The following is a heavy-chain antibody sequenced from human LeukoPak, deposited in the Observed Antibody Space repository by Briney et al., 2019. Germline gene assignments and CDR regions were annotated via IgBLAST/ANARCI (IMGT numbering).Heavy chain of an antibody. Sequence: SVKVSCKTSGGTFSNYAIYWVRQAPGQGLEWMGRIIPILGIANYAQKFQGRVTITADKSTSTAYMELSSLRSEDTAVYYCARTFVGYCSSTSCYLGGWFDPWGQGTLVTVSS. CDR3: ARTFVGYCSSTSCYLGGWFDP. CDR2: IIPILGIA. D-gene: IGHD2-2*01. CDR1: GGTFSNYA. J-gene: IGHJ5*02. V-gene: IGHV1-69*04.